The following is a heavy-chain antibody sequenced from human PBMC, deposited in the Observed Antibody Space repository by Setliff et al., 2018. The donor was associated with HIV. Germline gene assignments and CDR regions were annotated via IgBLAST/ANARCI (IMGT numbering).Heavy chain of an antibody. CDR1: GGSISSGGYY. V-gene: IGHV4-31*03. CDR3: AKGELGYCTNGVCYGHAFDI. D-gene: IGHD2-8*01. CDR2: IYYSGNT. J-gene: IGHJ3*02. Sequence: SETLSLTCTVSGGSISSGGYYWSWIRQYPGKDLQWIGYIYYSGNTYYNPSLKSRITISVDTSKNQFSLRLTSVTAADTAVYYCAKGELGYCTNGVCYGHAFDIWGQGTMVT.